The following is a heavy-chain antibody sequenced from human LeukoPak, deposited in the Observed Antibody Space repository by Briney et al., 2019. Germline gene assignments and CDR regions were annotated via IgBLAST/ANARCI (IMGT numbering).Heavy chain of an antibody. V-gene: IGHV1-8*01. J-gene: IGHJ6*03. Sequence: ASVKVSCKASGYTFTSYDINWVRQATGQGLEWMGRMSPNSGYSVYAQKFQGRVTMTTNTSIITAYMEVSSLRSEDTAVYYCARVGSTIFGVGEPNYMDVWGKATTVTVSS. CDR3: ARVGSTIFGVGEPNYMDV. CDR2: MSPNSGYS. D-gene: IGHD3-3*01. CDR1: GYTFTSYD.